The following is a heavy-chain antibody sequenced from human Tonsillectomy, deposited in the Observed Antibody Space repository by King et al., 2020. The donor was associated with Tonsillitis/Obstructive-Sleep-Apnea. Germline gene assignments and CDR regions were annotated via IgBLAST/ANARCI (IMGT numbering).Heavy chain of an antibody. CDR2: INHSGST. J-gene: IGHJ4*02. D-gene: IGHD7-27*01. Sequence: VQLQQWGAGLLKPSETLSLTCAVSGGSFRGYYWSWIRQPPEKGREWIGEINHSGSTNYNPSLKSRVTISIDTSKNKFSLNLSSVSAADTAVYYCARTTGDEDYWGQGPLVTVSS. CDR3: ARTTGDEDY. V-gene: IGHV4-34*01. CDR1: GGSFRGYY.